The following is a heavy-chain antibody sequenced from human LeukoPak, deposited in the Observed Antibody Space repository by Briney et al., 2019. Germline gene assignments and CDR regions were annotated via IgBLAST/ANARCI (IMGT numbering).Heavy chain of an antibody. CDR3: SDFWSGYFPHAFDI. J-gene: IGHJ3*02. V-gene: IGHV3-23*01. Sequence: GGSLRLSCAASGFTSSSYAMSWARQAPGKGLEWVSAISGSGGSTYYADSVKGRFTISRDNSKNTLYLQMNSLRAEDTAVYYCSDFWSGYFPHAFDIWGQGTMVTVSS. D-gene: IGHD3-3*01. CDR2: ISGSGGST. CDR1: GFTSSSYA.